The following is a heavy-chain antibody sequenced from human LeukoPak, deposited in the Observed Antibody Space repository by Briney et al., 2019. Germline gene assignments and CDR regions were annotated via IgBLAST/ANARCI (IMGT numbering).Heavy chain of an antibody. CDR1: GGSISSYY. CDR2: IYTSGST. Sequence: SETLSLTCTVSGGSISSYYWSWLRQPAGKGLEWIGRIYTSGSTNYNPSLKSRVTISVDKSKNQFSLKLSSVTAADTAVYYCARGPYYDFWSGSPGYYYYMDVWGKGTTVTVSS. D-gene: IGHD3-3*01. V-gene: IGHV4-4*07. J-gene: IGHJ6*03. CDR3: ARGPYYDFWSGSPGYYYYMDV.